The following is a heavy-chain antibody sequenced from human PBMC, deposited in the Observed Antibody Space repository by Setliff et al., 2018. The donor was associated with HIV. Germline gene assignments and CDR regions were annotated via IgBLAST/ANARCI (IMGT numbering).Heavy chain of an antibody. D-gene: IGHD3-3*01. CDR2: INTNTGNP. CDR3: ARDPPYYDFWSGSHFDY. Sequence: ASVKVSCKASGYTFTSYAMNWVRQAPGQGLEWMGWINTNTGNPTYAQGFTGRFVFSLDTSVSTAYLQISSLKAEDTAVYYCARDPPYYDFWSGSHFDYWGQGTLVTSPQ. J-gene: IGHJ4*02. V-gene: IGHV7-4-1*02. CDR1: GYTFTSYA.